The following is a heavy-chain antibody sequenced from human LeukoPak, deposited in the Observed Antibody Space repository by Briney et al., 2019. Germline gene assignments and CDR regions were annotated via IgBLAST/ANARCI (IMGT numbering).Heavy chain of an antibody. Sequence: PSETLSLTCAVYGGSFSGYYWSWIRQPPGKGLEWLGEINHSGSTNYNPSLKSRVTISVDTSKNQFSLKLSSVTAADTAVYYCARERVTSFGRLGYYYYMDVWGKGTTVTVSS. CDR3: ARERVTSFGRLGYYYYMDV. D-gene: IGHD3-3*01. V-gene: IGHV4-34*01. CDR2: INHSGST. J-gene: IGHJ6*03. CDR1: GGSFSGYY.